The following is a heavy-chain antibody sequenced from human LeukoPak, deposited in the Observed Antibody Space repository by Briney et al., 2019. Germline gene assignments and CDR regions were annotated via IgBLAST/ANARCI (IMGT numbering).Heavy chain of an antibody. J-gene: IGHJ6*02. CDR2: IYYSGST. CDR1: GGSISSGGYY. D-gene: IGHD2-2*01. V-gene: IGHV4-31*03. Sequence: SQTLSLTCTVSGGSISSGGYYWSWIRQHPGTGLEWIGYIYYSGSTYYNPSLKSRVTTSVDTSKNQFSLKLSSVTAADTAVYYCAREPVVPAAPHLYYYGMDVWGQGTTVTVSS. CDR3: AREPVVPAAPHLYYYGMDV.